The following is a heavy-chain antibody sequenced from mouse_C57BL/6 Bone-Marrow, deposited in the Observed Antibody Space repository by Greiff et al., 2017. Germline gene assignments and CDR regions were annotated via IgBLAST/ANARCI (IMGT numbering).Heavy chain of an antibody. CDR3: ASDYYGSSYDAMDY. Sequence: EVQLQQSGPELVKPGASVKISCKASGYTFTDYYMNWVKQSHGKSLEWIGDINPNNGGTSYNQKFKGKATLTVDKSSSTSYMELRSLTSEDSAVYYCASDYYGSSYDAMDYWRQGTSVTVSS. D-gene: IGHD1-1*01. CDR2: INPNNGGT. CDR1: GYTFTDYY. J-gene: IGHJ4*01. V-gene: IGHV1-26*01.